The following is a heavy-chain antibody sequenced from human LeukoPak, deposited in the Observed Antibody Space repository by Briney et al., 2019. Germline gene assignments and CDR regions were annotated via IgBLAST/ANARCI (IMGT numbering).Heavy chain of an antibody. V-gene: IGHV1-18*01. CDR1: GYTFTSYG. Sequence: ASVKVSCKASGYTFTSYGISWVRQAPGQGLEWMGWISAYNGNTNYAQKLQGRVTMTTDTSTSTAYMELRSLRSDDTAVYYCARDWGPVRYCSSTSCYGDRFDPWGQGTLVTVSS. CDR2: ISAYNGNT. J-gene: IGHJ5*02. CDR3: ARDWGPVRYCSSTSCYGDRFDP. D-gene: IGHD2-2*01.